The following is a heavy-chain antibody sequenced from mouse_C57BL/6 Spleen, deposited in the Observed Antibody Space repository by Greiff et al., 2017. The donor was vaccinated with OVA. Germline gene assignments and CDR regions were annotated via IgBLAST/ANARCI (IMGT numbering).Heavy chain of an antibody. Sequence: EVKLMESGGGLVQSGRSLRLSCATSGFTFSDFYMEWVRQAPGKGLEWIAASRNKANDYTTEYSASVKGRFIVSRDTSQSILYLQMNALRAEDTAIYYCARSRWDYDGYFDVWGTGTTVTVSS. CDR3: ARSRWDYDGYFDV. CDR1: GFTFSDFY. CDR2: SRNKANDYTT. V-gene: IGHV7-1*01. D-gene: IGHD2-4*01. J-gene: IGHJ1*03.